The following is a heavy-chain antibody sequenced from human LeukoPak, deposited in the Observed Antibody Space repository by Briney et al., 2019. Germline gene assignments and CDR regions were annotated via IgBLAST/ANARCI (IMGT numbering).Heavy chain of an antibody. D-gene: IGHD6-19*01. J-gene: IGHJ6*02. Sequence: PGGSLRLSCAASGFTFSSYGMHWVRQAPGKGLEWVAVIWYDGSNKYYADSVKGRFTISRDNSKNTLYLQMNSLRAEDTAVYYCARELAVAGTGRELFPYYYYGMDVWGQGTTVTVSS. V-gene: IGHV3-33*01. CDR3: ARELAVAGTGRELFPYYYYGMDV. CDR1: GFTFSSYG. CDR2: IWYDGSNK.